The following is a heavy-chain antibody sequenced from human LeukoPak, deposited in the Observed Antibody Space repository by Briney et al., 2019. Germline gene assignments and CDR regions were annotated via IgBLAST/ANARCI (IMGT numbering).Heavy chain of an antibody. CDR3: ARQRITMIVVVRRGMSWFDP. Sequence: SETLSLTCAVSGGSISSGGYSWSWIRQPPGKGLEWIGYIYYSGSTYYNPSLKSRVTISVDTSKNQFSLKLSSVTAADTAVYYCARQRITMIVVVRRGMSWFDPWGQGTLVTVSS. CDR2: IYYSGST. V-gene: IGHV4-30-4*07. CDR1: GGSISSGGYS. D-gene: IGHD3-22*01. J-gene: IGHJ5*02.